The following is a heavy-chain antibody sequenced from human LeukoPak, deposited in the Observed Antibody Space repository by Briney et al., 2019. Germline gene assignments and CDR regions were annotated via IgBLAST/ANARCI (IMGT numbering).Heavy chain of an antibody. CDR3: ASSGSYYQIPGLFDY. CDR2: IYYSGST. Sequence: SETLSLTCTVSGGSISSYYWSWIRQPPGKGLEWIGYIYYSGSTNYNPSLKSRVTISVDTSKNQFSLKLSSVTAADTAVYYCASSGSYYQIPGLFDYWGQGTLVTVSS. CDR1: GGSISSYY. V-gene: IGHV4-59*08. J-gene: IGHJ4*02. D-gene: IGHD3-10*01.